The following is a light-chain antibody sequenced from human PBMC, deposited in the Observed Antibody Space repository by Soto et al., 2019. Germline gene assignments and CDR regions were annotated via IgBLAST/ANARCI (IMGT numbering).Light chain of an antibody. V-gene: IGLV2-23*01. CDR1: SSDVGIYNL. CDR2: EGS. J-gene: IGLJ3*02. CDR3: CSYAGSRV. Sequence: QSALTQPASVSGSPGQSITISCTGTSSDVGIYNLVSWYQQHPGKAPKLVIYEGSKRPSGVSNRVAGSKVGNTATLASTGLPAEDEADYYCCSYAGSRVFGGGTKLTV.